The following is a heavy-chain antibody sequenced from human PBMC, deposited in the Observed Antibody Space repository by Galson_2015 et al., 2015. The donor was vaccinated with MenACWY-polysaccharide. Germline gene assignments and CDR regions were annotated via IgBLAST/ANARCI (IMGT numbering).Heavy chain of an antibody. J-gene: IGHJ5*02. V-gene: IGHV4-61*01. CDR3: AREPTYGGSFGWFDP. CDR2: MSYSGRA. CDR1: SGSVSVDTYY. D-gene: IGHD1-26*01. Sequence: SLTCTVSSGSVSVDTYYWSWLRPFPGKGLAWIGYMSYSGRANQNPSLKSRVTIFLDTSKNQFSLRLTSVTAADTAMYYSAREPTYGGSFGWFDPWGQGTLVTVSS.